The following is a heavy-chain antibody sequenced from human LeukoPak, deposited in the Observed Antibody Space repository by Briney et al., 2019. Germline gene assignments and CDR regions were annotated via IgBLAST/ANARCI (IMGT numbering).Heavy chain of an antibody. CDR1: GFTLSSYA. V-gene: IGHV3-23*01. J-gene: IGHJ6*03. Sequence: GGSLRLSCAASGFTLSSYAINWVRQAPGKGLEWVSAVSGSGDSTYCADSVKGRFTISRDNSKNTLYLQMNSLRAEDTAVYYCAKGYGLTYYYYMDVWGKGTTVTVSS. CDR2: VSGSGDST. D-gene: IGHD1-14*01. CDR3: AKGYGLTYYYYMDV.